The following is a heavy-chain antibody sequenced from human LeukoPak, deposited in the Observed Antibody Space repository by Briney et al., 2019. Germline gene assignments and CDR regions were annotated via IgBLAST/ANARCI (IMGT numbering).Heavy chain of an antibody. V-gene: IGHV4-39*01. CDR1: GFTFNSYG. CDR3: ARHNFGRTYYYDRSGYPQGLDP. D-gene: IGHD3-22*01. Sequence: PGGSLRLSCAASGFTFNSYGMHWVRQPPGKGLEWIGSLYYSGTTLYNPSLKSRVTMSVDTSKNQFSLKLNSVTAADTAVYYCARHNFGRTYYYDRSGYPQGLDPWGQGTLVTVSS. J-gene: IGHJ5*02. CDR2: LYYSGTT.